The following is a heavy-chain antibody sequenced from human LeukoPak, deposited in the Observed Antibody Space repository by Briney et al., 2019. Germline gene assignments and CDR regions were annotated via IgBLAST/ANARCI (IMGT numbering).Heavy chain of an antibody. CDR2: IYHSGNT. CDR1: RFSISRVYY. V-gene: IGHV4-38-2*02. J-gene: IGHJ6*03. CDR3: ARVRVERRYYYYYYYMDV. Sequence: PSETLSLTCTVSRFSISRVYYLGWVRHPPGNGLDWVGNIYHSGNTYYNPSLKSRVTISIDTSNNQFSLRLNSVTAADTAVYYCARVRVERRYYYYYYYMDVWGKGTTVTVSS. D-gene: IGHD1-1*01.